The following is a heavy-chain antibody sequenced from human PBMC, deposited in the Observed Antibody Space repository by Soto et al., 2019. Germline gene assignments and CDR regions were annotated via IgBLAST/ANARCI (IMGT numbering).Heavy chain of an antibody. CDR3: ARVPPMATLIIYYYYYGMDV. D-gene: IGHD3-22*01. Sequence: QVQLVESGGGVVQPGRSLRLSCAASGFTFSSYGMHWVRQAPGKGLEWVAVISYDGSNKYYADSVKGRFTISRDNSKNTLYLQMNSLRAEDTAVYYCARVPPMATLIIYYYYYGMDVWGQGTTVTVSS. V-gene: IGHV3-30*03. CDR2: ISYDGSNK. CDR1: GFTFSSYG. J-gene: IGHJ6*02.